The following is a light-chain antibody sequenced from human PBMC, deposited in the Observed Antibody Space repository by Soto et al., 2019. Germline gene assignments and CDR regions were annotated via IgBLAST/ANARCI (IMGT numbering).Light chain of an antibody. J-gene: IGLJ3*02. CDR3: QSYDSSLSGSV. CDR2: GVT. V-gene: IGLV2-11*01. Sequence: QSALTQPRSVSGSPGQSVTVSCTGTSGHFGDYYVSWYQHHPGKAPRLIIYGVTKRPSGVPDRFSGSKSGNTASLTISGLQAEDDAHYYCQSYDSSLSGSVFGGGTKLTVL. CDR1: SGHFGDYY.